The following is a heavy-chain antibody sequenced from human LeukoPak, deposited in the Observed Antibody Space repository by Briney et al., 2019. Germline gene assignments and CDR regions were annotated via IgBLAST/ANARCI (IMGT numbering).Heavy chain of an antibody. J-gene: IGHJ5*02. D-gene: IGHD6-13*01. CDR2: IYYSGST. Sequence: SETLSLTCAVYGGSISSYYWSWIRQPPGKGLEWIGYIYYSGSTNYNPSLKSRVTISVDTSKNQFSLKLSSVTAADTAVYYCARAYSSSWYWSEVYNWFDPWGQGTLVTVSS. CDR3: ARAYSSSWYWSEVYNWFDP. CDR1: GGSISSYY. V-gene: IGHV4-59*01.